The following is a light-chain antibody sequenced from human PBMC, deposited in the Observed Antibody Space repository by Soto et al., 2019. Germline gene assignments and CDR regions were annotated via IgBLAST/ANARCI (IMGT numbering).Light chain of an antibody. J-gene: IGLJ1*01. CDR1: NSDVGGYNS. V-gene: IGLV2-11*01. CDR3: CSYAGSSTNYV. Sequence: QSALTQPRSVSGSPGQSVTISCSGTNSDVGGYNSVAWYQQKPGEAPKLLLYSVTKRPSGVPDRFSGSKSGNMASLIISGLQAEDEADYYCCSYAGSSTNYVFGTGTKVTV. CDR2: SVT.